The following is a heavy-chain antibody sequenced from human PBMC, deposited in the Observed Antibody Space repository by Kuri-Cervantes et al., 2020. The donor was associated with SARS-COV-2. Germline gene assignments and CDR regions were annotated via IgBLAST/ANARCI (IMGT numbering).Heavy chain of an antibody. V-gene: IGHV4-39*01. J-gene: IGHJ4*02. CDR2: IYFSGST. CDR3: GRQASDWHIDY. Sequence: GSLRLSCSVSGGSISGSGHYWGWVRQPPGKGLEWIGSIYFSGSTYYTPSLKSRVTISVDTSKNQFSLKLTSVTATDTAVYYCGRQASDWHIDYWGQGTLVTVSS. CDR1: GGSISGSGHY. D-gene: IGHD3-9*01.